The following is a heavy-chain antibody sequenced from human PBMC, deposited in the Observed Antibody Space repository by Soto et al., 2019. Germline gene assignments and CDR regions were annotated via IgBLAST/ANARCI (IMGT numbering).Heavy chain of an antibody. CDR3: ARSARRGDDFDI. CDR2: SYNSGST. Sequence: QVQLQESGPGLVKPSQTLSLTCTVSGGSISSGGNYWSWIRQHPGKGLEWLGYSYNSGSTHYHPSPESRVSISPDTSKNQLSLRLTSVTAADTAVYYCARSARRGDDFDIWGQGTMVTVSS. D-gene: IGHD3-10*01. V-gene: IGHV4-31*03. J-gene: IGHJ3*02. CDR1: GGSISSGGNY.